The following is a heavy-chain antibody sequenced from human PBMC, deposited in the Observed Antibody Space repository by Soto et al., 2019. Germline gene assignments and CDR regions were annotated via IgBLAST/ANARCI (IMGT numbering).Heavy chain of an antibody. CDR2: TYFRFRWYN. V-gene: IGHV6-1*01. CDR3: ARHYRAAAIPWDGWFDP. D-gene: IGHD2-2*01. Sequence: SQTLSLTCAVSGDSVSSNTAAWSWIRQSPSRGLEWLGRTYFRFRWYNDYAVSVRSRITINADPSKNQFSLKLSSVTAADTAVYYCARHYRAAAIPWDGWFDPWGQGTLVTVSS. J-gene: IGHJ5*02. CDR1: GDSVSSNTAA.